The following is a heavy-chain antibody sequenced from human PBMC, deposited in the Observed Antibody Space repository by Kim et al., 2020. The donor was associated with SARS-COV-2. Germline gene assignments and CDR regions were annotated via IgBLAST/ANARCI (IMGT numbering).Heavy chain of an antibody. J-gene: IGHJ6*03. D-gene: IGHD3-22*01. Sequence: ASVKVSCKASGYTFTSYGISWVRQAPGQGLEWMGWISAYNGNTNYAQKLQGRVTMTTDTSTSTAYMELRSLRSDDTAVYYCARVVLLRDYYDMDVWGKGTTVTVSS. V-gene: IGHV1-18*01. CDR1: GYTFTSYG. CDR2: ISAYNGNT. CDR3: ARVVLLRDYYDMDV.